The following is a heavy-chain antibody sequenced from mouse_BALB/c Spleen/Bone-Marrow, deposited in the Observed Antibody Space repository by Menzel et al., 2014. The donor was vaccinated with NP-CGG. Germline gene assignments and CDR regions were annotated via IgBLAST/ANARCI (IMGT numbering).Heavy chain of an antibody. Sequence: EVQLQQSGPELEKPGASVKMSCKASGYSFTDYNMNWVKQSNGKSLEWIGNIDPSYGGTTYNQKFKGKATLTVDKSSSTVYMQLKSLTSEDSAVYYCARGHDGYSTWFAYWGQGTLVTVSA. J-gene: IGHJ3*01. CDR2: IDPSYGGT. V-gene: IGHV1-39*01. CDR3: ARGHDGYSTWFAY. D-gene: IGHD2-3*01. CDR1: GYSFTDYN.